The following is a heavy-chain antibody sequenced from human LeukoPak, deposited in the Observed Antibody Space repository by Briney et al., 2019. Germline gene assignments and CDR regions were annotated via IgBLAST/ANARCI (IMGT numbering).Heavy chain of an antibody. J-gene: IGHJ1*01. V-gene: IGHV3-49*03. CDR1: GFTFREFA. CDR3: SREWGNGNDLRPDS. Sequence: GGSLRLSCTSFGFTFREFAVSWFRQAPGKGLKWIGFIRSSIYGGTPKAAASVKGRFIFSRDDSKGVAYLRMNSLKTDDTAVYYCSREWGNGNDLRPDSWGQGTLVTVSS. CDR2: IRSSIYGGTP. D-gene: IGHD1-1*01.